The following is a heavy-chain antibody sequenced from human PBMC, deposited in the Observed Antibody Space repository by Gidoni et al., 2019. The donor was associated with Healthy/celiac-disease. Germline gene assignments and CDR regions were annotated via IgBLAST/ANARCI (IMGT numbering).Heavy chain of an antibody. CDR2: ISSSSSYI. J-gene: IGHJ3*02. CDR3: ARGGRSTGDAFDI. D-gene: IGHD4-4*01. V-gene: IGHV3-21*01. CDR1: GFPFSSYS. Sequence: EVQLVESGGGLVKPGGSLRLSCAASGFPFSSYSLNWVRQAPGKGLEWVSSISSSSSYIYYADSVKGRFTISRDNAKNSLYLQMNSLRAEDTAVYYCARGGRSTGDAFDIWGQGTMVTVSS.